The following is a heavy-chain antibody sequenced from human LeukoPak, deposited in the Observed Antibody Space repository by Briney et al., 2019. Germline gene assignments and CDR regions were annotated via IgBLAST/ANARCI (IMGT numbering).Heavy chain of an antibody. D-gene: IGHD1-1*01. V-gene: IGHV4-59*01. J-gene: IGHJ4*02. Sequence: PSETLSLTCTVSGGSISSYYWSWIRQPPGKGLEWIGHFFYGGSANYNPSLKSRVSISVDASKNQFSLKVSSVIAADTAVYYCARDHNRGTYYYFDSWGQGTLVTVSS. CDR2: FFYGGSA. CDR3: ARDHNRGTYYYFDS. CDR1: GGSISSYY.